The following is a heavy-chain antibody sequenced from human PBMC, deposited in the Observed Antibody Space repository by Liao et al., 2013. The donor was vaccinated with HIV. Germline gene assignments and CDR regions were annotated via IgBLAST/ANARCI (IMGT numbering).Heavy chain of an antibody. D-gene: IGHD3-3*01. CDR2: IYYSGST. V-gene: IGHV4-61*08. J-gene: IGHJ4*02. Sequence: VQLQQSGPRLVKPSQTLSLTCTVSGGSISSGGYYWSWIRQPPGKGLEWIGYIYYSGSTNYNPSLKSRVTISVDTSKNQFSLKLSSVTAADTAVYYCARGGYDFWSGYIDYWGQGTLVTVSS. CDR3: ARGGYDFWSGYIDY. CDR1: GGSISSGGYY.